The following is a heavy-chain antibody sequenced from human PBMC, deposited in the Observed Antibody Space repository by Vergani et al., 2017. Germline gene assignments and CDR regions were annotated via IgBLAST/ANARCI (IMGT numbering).Heavy chain of an antibody. CDR1: GFTFSGYS. D-gene: IGHD4-17*01. V-gene: IGHV3-21*02. Sequence: EVQLVESGGGLVKPGGSLRLSCAASGFTFSGYSMNWVRQAPGKGLEWVSSISSSSSYIYYADSVKGRFTISRDNAKNSLYLQMNSLRAEDTAVYYCAREGGTVSGFDYWGQGTLVTVSS. J-gene: IGHJ4*02. CDR3: AREGGTVSGFDY. CDR2: ISSSSSYI.